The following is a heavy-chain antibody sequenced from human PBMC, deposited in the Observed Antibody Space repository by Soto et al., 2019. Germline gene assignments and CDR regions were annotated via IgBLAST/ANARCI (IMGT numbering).Heavy chain of an antibody. D-gene: IGHD2-2*01. Sequence: ASVKVSCKASGYTVTSYGISWVRQAPGQGLEWMGWISAYNGNTNYAQKLQGRVTMTTDTSTSTAYMELRSLRSDDTAVYYCARTPIVVVPAAIQTYYYYYYMDVWGKGTTVTVPS. CDR3: ARTPIVVVPAAIQTYYYYYYMDV. J-gene: IGHJ6*03. CDR2: ISAYNGNT. V-gene: IGHV1-18*01. CDR1: GYTVTSYG.